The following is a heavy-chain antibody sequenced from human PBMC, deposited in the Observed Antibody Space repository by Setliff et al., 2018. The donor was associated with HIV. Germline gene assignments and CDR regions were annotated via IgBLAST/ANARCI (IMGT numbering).Heavy chain of an antibody. CDR2: ITTYNGCT. CDR3: TRGGYSGAFLDAFDI. V-gene: IGHV1-18*01. CDR1: GYSFTSYG. Sequence: ASVKVSCKASGYSFTSYGLSWVRQAPGQGLEWMGSITTYNGCTNYAQKFQGRVTMTTDTSTSTAYMELRSLRSDDTAVYYCTRGGYSGAFLDAFDIWGQGTMVTVSS. J-gene: IGHJ3*02. D-gene: IGHD1-26*01.